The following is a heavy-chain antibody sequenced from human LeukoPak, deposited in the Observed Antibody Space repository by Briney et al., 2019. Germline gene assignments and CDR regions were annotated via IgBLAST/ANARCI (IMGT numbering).Heavy chain of an antibody. D-gene: IGHD3-10*01. Sequence: SETLSLTCTVPGGSISSYYWSWIRQPAGKGLEWIGRIYTSGSTNYNPSLKSRVTMSVDTSKNQFSLKLSSVTAADTAVYYCARDFNWGRFGEFSPNWFDPWGQGTLVTVSS. V-gene: IGHV4-4*07. J-gene: IGHJ5*02. CDR3: ARDFNWGRFGEFSPNWFDP. CDR1: GGSISSYY. CDR2: IYTSGST.